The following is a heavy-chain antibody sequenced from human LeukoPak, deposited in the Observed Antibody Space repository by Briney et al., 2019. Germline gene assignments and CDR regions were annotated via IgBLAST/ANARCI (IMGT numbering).Heavy chain of an antibody. D-gene: IGHD1-1*01. Sequence: PGGSLRLSCVASGFPFRSYAMTWVRQTPGKGLESDSVITDDEDTYYADSVKGRFTISRDNSQNTVFLQMNSLRVEDTAVYYCAKVDYWSPENYFDSWGQGTLVTVSS. V-gene: IGHV3-23*01. CDR1: GFPFRSYA. CDR3: AKVDYWSPENYFDS. CDR2: ITDDEDT. J-gene: IGHJ4*02.